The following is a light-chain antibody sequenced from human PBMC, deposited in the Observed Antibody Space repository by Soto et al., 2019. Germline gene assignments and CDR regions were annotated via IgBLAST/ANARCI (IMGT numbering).Light chain of an antibody. V-gene: IGKV3-15*01. CDR2: GAS. Sequence: EILMTQSPATLSVSPGERATLFCRASQSISSNLVWYQQKPGQAPRLLIYGASTRATGFPARFSGSGSGTDFTLTISSLQSEDFGVYNCHQHNNWPYTFGQGTKLEIK. CDR1: QSISSN. J-gene: IGKJ2*01. CDR3: HQHNNWPYT.